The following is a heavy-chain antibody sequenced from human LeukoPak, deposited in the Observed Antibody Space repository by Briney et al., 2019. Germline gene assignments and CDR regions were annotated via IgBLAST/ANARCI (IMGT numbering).Heavy chain of an antibody. CDR2: ISGSGGST. D-gene: IGHD3-10*01. CDR1: GFTFSSYG. CDR3: ARSLLWFGANLIWFDS. J-gene: IGHJ5*01. Sequence: GGTLRLSCAASGFTFSSYGVGWVRQAPGKGLEWVSAISGSGGSTYYADSVKGRFTISRDNSKNTLYLQMNSLRADDTAVYYCARSLLWFGANLIWFDSWGQGTLVTVSS. V-gene: IGHV3-23*01.